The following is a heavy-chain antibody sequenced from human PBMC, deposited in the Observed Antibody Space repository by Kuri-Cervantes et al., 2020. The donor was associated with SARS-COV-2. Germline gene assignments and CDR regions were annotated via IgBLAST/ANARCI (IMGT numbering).Heavy chain of an antibody. CDR1: GGSIGSSSYY. D-gene: IGHD3-10*01. J-gene: IGHJ4*02. CDR3: ARLKGSYYTPLIFDY. Sequence: SETLSLTCTVSGGSIGSSSYYWGWIRQPPGKGLEWIGSIYYSGSTYYNPSLKSRVTISVDTSKNQFSLKLSSVTAADTAVYYCARLKGSYYTPLIFDYWGQGTLVTVSS. V-gene: IGHV4-39*07. CDR2: IYYSGST.